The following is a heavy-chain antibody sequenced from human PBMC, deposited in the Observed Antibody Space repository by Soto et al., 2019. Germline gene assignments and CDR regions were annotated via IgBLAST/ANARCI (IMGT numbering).Heavy chain of an antibody. CDR1: GFTVSSNY. D-gene: IGHD2-21*02. CDR2: IYSGGST. V-gene: IGHV3-53*01. CDR3: ARGGLYCGGDCNYFDY. Sequence: EVQLVESGGGLIQPGGSLRLSCAASGFTVSSNYMSWVRQAPGKGLEWVSVIYSGGSTYYADSVKGRFTISRDNSKNTLYLQMNSLRAEDTAVYYWARGGLYCGGDCNYFDYWGQGTLVTVSS. J-gene: IGHJ4*02.